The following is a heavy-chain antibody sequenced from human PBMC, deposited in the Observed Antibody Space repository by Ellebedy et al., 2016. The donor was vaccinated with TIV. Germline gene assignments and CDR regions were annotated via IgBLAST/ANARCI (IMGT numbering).Heavy chain of an antibody. CDR1: GFTFSSYW. V-gene: IGHV3-7*03. J-gene: IGHJ6*02. Sequence: GGSLRLSCAASGFTFSSYWMTWVRQAPGKGLEWVANIYQDGSEKNYVDSVKGRFTISRDNAKNSLYLQMNSLSVEDTALYFCARDGAYGDFSPGQYGMDVWGQGTTVTVS. CDR2: IYQDGSEK. CDR3: ARDGAYGDFSPGQYGMDV. D-gene: IGHD4-17*01.